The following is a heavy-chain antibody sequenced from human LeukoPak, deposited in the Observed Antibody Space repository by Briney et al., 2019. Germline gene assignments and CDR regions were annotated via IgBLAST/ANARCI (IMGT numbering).Heavy chain of an antibody. Sequence: SGGSLRLSCAASGFTFSSHGMSWVRQAPGKGLEWVSTISGSGDYTYYADSVKGWFTISRDNSKNTLYLQMNSLRAEDTAIYYCAKVSPITMIVVVPLNAFDIWGQGTMVTVSS. D-gene: IGHD3-22*01. CDR3: AKVSPITMIVVVPLNAFDI. V-gene: IGHV3-23*01. CDR2: ISGSGDYT. CDR1: GFTFSSHG. J-gene: IGHJ3*02.